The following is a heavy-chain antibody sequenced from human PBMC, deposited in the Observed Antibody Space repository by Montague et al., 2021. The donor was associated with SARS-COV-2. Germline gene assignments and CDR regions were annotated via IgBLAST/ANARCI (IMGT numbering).Heavy chain of an antibody. CDR1: GGSISSGGYY. CDR3: ARVHIVVVTAMRYFDL. V-gene: IGHV4-31*03. CDR2: IYYSGST. D-gene: IGHD2-21*02. Sequence: TLSLTCTASGGSISSGGYYWSWIRQHPGKGLEWIGYIYYSGSTYYXXXLKSRVTISVDTSKNQFSLKLSSVTAADTAVYYCARVHIVVVTAMRYFDLWGRGTLITVSS. J-gene: IGHJ2*01.